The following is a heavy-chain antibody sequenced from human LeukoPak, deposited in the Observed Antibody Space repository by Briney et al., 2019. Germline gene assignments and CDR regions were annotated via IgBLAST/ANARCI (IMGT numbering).Heavy chain of an antibody. J-gene: IGHJ5*02. CDR2: INPNSGGT. D-gene: IGHD4-17*01. Sequence: ASVKVSFKASGYTFTGYYMHWVRQAPGQGLEWMGWINPNSGGTNYAQKFQGRVTMTRDTSISAAYMELSRLRSDDTAVYYCARVGYGDYVPWFDPWGQGTLVTVSS. CDR3: ARVGYGDYVPWFDP. V-gene: IGHV1-2*02. CDR1: GYTFTGYY.